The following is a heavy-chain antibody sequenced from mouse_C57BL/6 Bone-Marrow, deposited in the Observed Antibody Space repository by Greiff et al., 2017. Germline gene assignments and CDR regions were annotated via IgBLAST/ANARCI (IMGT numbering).Heavy chain of an antibody. J-gene: IGHJ2*01. CDR3: TRAYYGSSHYLDY. CDR2: IYPGNSDT. V-gene: IGHV1-5*01. Sequence: VQLQQSGTVLARPGASVKMSCKTSGYTFTSYWMHWVKQRPGQGLEWIGAIYPGNSDTSYNQKFKGKANLTAVTSASTAYMELSSLTNEDSAVYYGTRAYYGSSHYLDYWGQGTTLTVSS. CDR1: GYTFTSYW. D-gene: IGHD1-1*01.